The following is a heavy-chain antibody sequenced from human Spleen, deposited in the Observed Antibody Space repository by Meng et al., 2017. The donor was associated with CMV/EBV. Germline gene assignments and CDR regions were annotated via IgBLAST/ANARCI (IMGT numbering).Heavy chain of an antibody. CDR1: GVTFSSHG. CDR3: ARVRFSEYSPPFDY. Sequence: GGSLRLSCAASGVTFSSHGMHWVRQAPGKGLEWVAFIRYDGSNKYYADSVKGRFTISRDNSKNTLYLQMNSLRAEDTAVYYCARVRFSEYSPPFDYWGQGTLVTVSS. V-gene: IGHV3-30*02. J-gene: IGHJ4*02. D-gene: IGHD2-15*01. CDR2: IRYDGSNK.